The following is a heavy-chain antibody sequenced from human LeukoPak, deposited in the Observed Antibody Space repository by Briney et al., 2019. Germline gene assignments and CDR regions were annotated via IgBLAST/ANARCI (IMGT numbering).Heavy chain of an antibody. J-gene: IGHJ5*02. CDR2: IKSKTDGGTT. D-gene: IGHD5-18*01. CDR3: ARGRGYSQSNWVDP. Sequence: PGGSLRLSCAASGFTFSNAWMSWVRQAPGKGLEWVGRIKSKTDGGTTDYAAPVKGRFTISRDNSKNTLYLQMNSLRAEDTAVYYCARGRGYSQSNWVDPWGQGTMVTVSA. CDR1: GFTFSNAW. V-gene: IGHV3-15*01.